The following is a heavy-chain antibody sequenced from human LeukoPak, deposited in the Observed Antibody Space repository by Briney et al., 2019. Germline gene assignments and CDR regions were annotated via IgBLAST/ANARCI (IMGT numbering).Heavy chain of an antibody. CDR3: ARVSGADRGETLFDY. Sequence: PSETLSLPCTVSGGSISSGGYYWSWIRQHPGKGLEWIGYIYYSGSTYYNPSLKSRVTISVDTSKNQFSLKLSSVTAADTAVYYCARVSGADRGETLFDYWGQGTLVTVSS. CDR1: GGSISSGGYY. V-gene: IGHV4-31*03. J-gene: IGHJ4*02. CDR2: IYYSGST. D-gene: IGHD3-10*01.